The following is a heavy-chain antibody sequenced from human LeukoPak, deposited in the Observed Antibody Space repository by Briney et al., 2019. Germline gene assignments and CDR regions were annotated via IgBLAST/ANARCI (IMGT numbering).Heavy chain of an antibody. CDR1: GLNFTYAW. Sequence: RGSLRPSCAPSGLNFTYAWMSWVRQAPGKGLEWVGRLKSIPGGGTTDHAAPVKGRFNISRDDSRNTLYLQMNSLKTEDTGLYYCQFFFLGYSEDYWGQGSLVAVTS. CDR2: LKSIPGGGTT. V-gene: IGHV3-15*01. D-gene: IGHD3-22*01. CDR3: QFFFLGYSEDY. J-gene: IGHJ4*02.